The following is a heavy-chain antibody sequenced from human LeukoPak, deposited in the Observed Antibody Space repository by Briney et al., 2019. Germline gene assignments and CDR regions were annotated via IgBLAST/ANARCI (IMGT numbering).Heavy chain of an antibody. D-gene: IGHD6-13*01. J-gene: IGHJ3*02. V-gene: IGHV1-18*04. CDR3: ARERLTLSIAAAGTKAFDI. Sequence: ASVKVSGKASGYTFTSYGISWVRQAPGQGLEWMGWISAYNGNTNYAQKLQGRVTMTTDTSTSTAYMELRSLRSDDTAVYYCARERLTLSIAAAGTKAFDIWGQGTMVTVSS. CDR2: ISAYNGNT. CDR1: GYTFTSYG.